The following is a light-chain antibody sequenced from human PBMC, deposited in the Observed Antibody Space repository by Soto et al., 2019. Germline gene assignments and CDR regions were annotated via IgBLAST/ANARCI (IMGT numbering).Light chain of an antibody. CDR2: GSS. V-gene: IGKV3-20*01. J-gene: IGKJ1*01. CDR3: LQYGTPWWT. CDR1: QSVPANY. Sequence: EIVLTQSPGTLSLSPGERVTLSCGASQSVPANYLAWYQQKPGRAPRLLIYGSSNRATGIPDRFSGSGSGKDFTLTVSRLEPEDFAVYFCLQYGTPWWTFGQGARVEIK.